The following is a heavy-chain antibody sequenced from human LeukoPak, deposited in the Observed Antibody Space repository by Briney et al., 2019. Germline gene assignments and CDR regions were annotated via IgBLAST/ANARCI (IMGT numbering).Heavy chain of an antibody. D-gene: IGHD2-8*02. CDR3: ARARVLADSEFDS. J-gene: IGHJ4*02. Sequence: PSETLSLTCTVSGGAITSGGYYWTWIRQHPEKGLEWIEYIYYSGTARSGNTYYNPSLKSRVTISVDTSKNQFSLKLRSVTAADTAVYYCARARVLADSEFDSWGQGTLVTVSS. CDR1: GGAITSGGYY. CDR2: IYYSGTARSGNT. V-gene: IGHV4-31*03.